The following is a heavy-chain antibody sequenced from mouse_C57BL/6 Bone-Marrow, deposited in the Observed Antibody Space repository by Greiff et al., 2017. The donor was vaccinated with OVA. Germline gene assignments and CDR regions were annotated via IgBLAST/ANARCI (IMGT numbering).Heavy chain of an antibody. V-gene: IGHV2-2*01. CDR2: IWSGGSR. Sequence: VQGVESGPGLVQPSQSLSITCTVSGFSLTSYGVHWVRQSPGKGLEWLGVIWSGGSRDNNASILSRLSFSKHNSKSQVFFKMNSLQADATAIYYCARNNWGFFTYGGQGPTLTVSS. CDR3: ARNNWGFFTY. D-gene: IGHD4-1*01. CDR1: GFSLTSYG. J-gene: IGHJ2*01.